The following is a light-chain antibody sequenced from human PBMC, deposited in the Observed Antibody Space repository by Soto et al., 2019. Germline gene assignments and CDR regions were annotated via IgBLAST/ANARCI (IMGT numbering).Light chain of an antibody. CDR3: MQALQSPIT. J-gene: IGKJ5*01. CDR2: LGS. Sequence: DLVMTQSPLSLPVTPGEPASISCRSSQSLLHSNGYNYLDWYLQKPGQSPQLLIYLGSNRASGVPDRFSGSGSGADFTLTISRVQAEDVGVYYCMQALQSPITFGQGTRLEIK. V-gene: IGKV2-28*01. CDR1: QSLLHSNGYNY.